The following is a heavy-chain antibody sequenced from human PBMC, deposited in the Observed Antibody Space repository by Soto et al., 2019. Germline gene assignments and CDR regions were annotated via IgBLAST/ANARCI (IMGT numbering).Heavy chain of an antibody. D-gene: IGHD6-19*01. J-gene: IGHJ6*02. CDR2: IGTAGDT. CDR1: GFTFSSYD. Sequence: GESLKISCAASGFTFSSYDMHWVRQATGKGLEWVSAIGTAGDTYYPGSVKGRFTISRENAKNSLYLQMNSLRAGDTAVYYCARDTYSSGWYQGGMDVWGQGTTVTVSS. CDR3: ARDTYSSGWYQGGMDV. V-gene: IGHV3-13*01.